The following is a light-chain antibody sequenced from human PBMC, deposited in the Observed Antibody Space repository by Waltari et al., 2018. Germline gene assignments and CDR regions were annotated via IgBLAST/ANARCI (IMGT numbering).Light chain of an antibody. J-gene: IGLJ3*02. CDR1: SSDVGGYTY. Sequence: QSALTQPASVSGSPGQSITISCTGTSSDVGGYTYVSWYQQHPGKAPKLMIYDVTTRPSGVSKRFSGSKSVNTASLTISGLQAEDEADYYCSSYTSSSTWVFGGGTKLTVL. CDR2: DVT. CDR3: SSYTSSSTWV. V-gene: IGLV2-14*03.